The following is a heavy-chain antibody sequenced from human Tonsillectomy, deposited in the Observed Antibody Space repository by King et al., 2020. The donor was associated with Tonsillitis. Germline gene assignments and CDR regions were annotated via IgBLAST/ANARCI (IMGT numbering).Heavy chain of an antibody. CDR3: ARFSRLRLPPNYFYYYMDV. V-gene: IGHV1-18*01. D-gene: IGHD5-12*01. CDR1: GYTFSTYG. CDR2: ISAYNGNT. J-gene: IGHJ6*03. Sequence: VQLVQSGAEVKKPGASVRVSCKASGYTFSTYGINWVRQAPGQGLEWMGWISAYNGNTNYAQKLQGRVTMTTDTSTSTAYMELRSLRSDDTAVYYCARFSRLRLPPNYFYYYMDVWGKGTTVTVSS.